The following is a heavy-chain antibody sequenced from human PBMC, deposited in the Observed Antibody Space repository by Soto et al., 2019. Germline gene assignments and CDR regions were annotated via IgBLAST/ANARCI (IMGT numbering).Heavy chain of an antibody. CDR3: ATDLAVALIDS. CDR1: GYTFTSYG. Sequence: QVQLVQSGAEVKKPGASVKVSCKASGYTFTSYGISWVRQAPGQGLEWMGWSSAYNGNTKYAQKLQGRVTMTTDTPPSKAYLELRSLRSGDTAVYYCATDLAVALIDSWGQGTLVTVSS. CDR2: SSAYNGNT. D-gene: IGHD6-19*01. V-gene: IGHV1-18*01. J-gene: IGHJ4*02.